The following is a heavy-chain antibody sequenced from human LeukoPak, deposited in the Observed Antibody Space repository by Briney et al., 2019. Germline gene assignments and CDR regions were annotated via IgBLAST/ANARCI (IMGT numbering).Heavy chain of an antibody. Sequence: AGSLRLSCAASGFTFSSYWMSWVRQAPGKGLEWVANIKQDGSEKYYVDSVKGRFTISRDNAKNSLYLQMNSLRAEDTAVYYCARDTYSSSWPNWFDPWGQGTLVTVSS. CDR3: ARDTYSSSWPNWFDP. J-gene: IGHJ5*02. D-gene: IGHD6-13*01. V-gene: IGHV3-7*01. CDR1: GFTFSSYW. CDR2: IKQDGSEK.